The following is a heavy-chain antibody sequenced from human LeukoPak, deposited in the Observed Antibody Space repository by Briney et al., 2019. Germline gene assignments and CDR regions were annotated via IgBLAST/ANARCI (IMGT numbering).Heavy chain of an antibody. CDR1: GGSISSGGYY. Sequence: SETLSLTCTVSGGSISSGGYYWSWIRQPAGKGLEWIGRIYTSGSTNYNPSLKSRVTMSVDTSKNQFSLKLSSVTAADTAVYYCARDWAYYDSSGYYYVYFDYWGQGTLVTVSS. J-gene: IGHJ4*02. CDR2: IYTSGST. CDR3: ARDWAYYDSSGYYYVYFDY. D-gene: IGHD3-22*01. V-gene: IGHV4-61*02.